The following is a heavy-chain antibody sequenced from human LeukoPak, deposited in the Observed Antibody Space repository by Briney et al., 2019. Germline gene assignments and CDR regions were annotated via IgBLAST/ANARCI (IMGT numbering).Heavy chain of an antibody. CDR1: GGSISRGNYY. V-gene: IGHV4-61*02. Sequence: PSQTLSLTCTVSGGSISRGNYYWSWIRQPAGKGLEWIGRIYFSGSSNYNPSLESRVTISVDTSKNQVSLKLTSVTAADTAVYYCAKCQRIMITFGGVNYWGQGTLVTVSS. CDR3: AKCQRIMITFGGVNY. J-gene: IGHJ4*02. CDR2: IYFSGSS. D-gene: IGHD3-16*01.